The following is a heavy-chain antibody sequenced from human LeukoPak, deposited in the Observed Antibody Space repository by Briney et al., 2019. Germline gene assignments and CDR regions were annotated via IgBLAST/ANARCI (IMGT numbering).Heavy chain of an antibody. J-gene: IGHJ4*02. CDR2: INPNSGGI. D-gene: IGHD1-26*01. Sequence: ASVKISCKASGYTFSAYDMHWVRQAPGQGLEWMGRINPNSGGINYSQKFQGRVTMTRDTSISTAYMELSRLRSDDTAVYYCARVPQGSYDYWGQGTLVTVSS. V-gene: IGHV1-2*06. CDR1: GYTFSAYD. CDR3: ARVPQGSYDY.